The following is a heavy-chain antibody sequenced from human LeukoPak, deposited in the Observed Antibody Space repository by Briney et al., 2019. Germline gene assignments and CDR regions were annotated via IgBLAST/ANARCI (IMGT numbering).Heavy chain of an antibody. Sequence: GESLKISCEVSGSTFDNYWIAWVRQMPGKGLEWMGIIYPGDSDTRYSPSFQGQVTFSADKSISTAYLQWSSLRASDTAMYYCARGLLGCDGTRCLHYWGQGTLVTVSS. CDR2: IYPGDSDT. V-gene: IGHV5-51*01. D-gene: IGHD2/OR15-2a*01. CDR3: ARGLLGCDGTRCLHY. CDR1: GSTFDNYW. J-gene: IGHJ4*02.